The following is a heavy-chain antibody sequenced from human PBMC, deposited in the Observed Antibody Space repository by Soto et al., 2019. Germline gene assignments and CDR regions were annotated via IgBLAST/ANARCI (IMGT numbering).Heavy chain of an antibody. CDR3: ARDISSGPTDYYYYYGMDV. CDR1: GFTFSSYG. Sequence: PGGSPRLACAASGFTFSSYGMHWVRQAPGKGLEWVAVIWYDGSNKYYADSVKGRFTISRDNSKNTLYLQMNSLRAEDTAVYYCARDISSGPTDYYYYYGMDVWGQGTTVTVSS. V-gene: IGHV3-33*01. J-gene: IGHJ6*02. CDR2: IWYDGSNK. D-gene: IGHD3-22*01.